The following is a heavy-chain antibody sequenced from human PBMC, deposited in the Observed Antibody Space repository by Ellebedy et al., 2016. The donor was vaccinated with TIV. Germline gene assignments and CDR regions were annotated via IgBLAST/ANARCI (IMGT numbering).Heavy chain of an antibody. CDR2: ISAYNGNT. J-gene: IGHJ3*02. CDR3: ARGMGGSYAGDAFDI. D-gene: IGHD1-26*01. Sequence: ASVKVSXXASGYTFTSYGISWVRQAPGQGLEWMGWISAYNGNTNYAQKLQGRVTMTTDTSTSTAYMELRSLRSDDTAVYYCARGMGGSYAGDAFDIWGQGTMVTVSS. V-gene: IGHV1-18*04. CDR1: GYTFTSYG.